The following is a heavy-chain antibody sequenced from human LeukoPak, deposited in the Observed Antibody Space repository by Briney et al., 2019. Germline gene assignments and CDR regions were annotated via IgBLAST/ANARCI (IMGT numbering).Heavy chain of an antibody. J-gene: IGHJ4*02. V-gene: IGHV4-30-2*01. CDR3: ASWIYYFDY. Sequence: PSETLSLTCTVSGGSISSGGYYWSWIRQPPGKGLEWIGYIYHSGSTYYNPSLKSRVTISVDRSKNQFSLKLSSVTAADTAVYYCASWIYYFDYWGQGTLVTVSS. CDR2: IYHSGST. D-gene: IGHD2-2*03. CDR1: GGSISSGGYY.